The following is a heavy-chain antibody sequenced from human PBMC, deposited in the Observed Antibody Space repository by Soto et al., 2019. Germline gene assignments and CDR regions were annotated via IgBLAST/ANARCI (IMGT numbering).Heavy chain of an antibody. CDR3: ARGSTWQGRDWFDP. V-gene: IGHV4-39*01. D-gene: IGHD6-13*01. Sequence: QLLLQESGPGLVKPSETLSLTCTVSGDSVSNSGYYWGWIRQSPGKRLEWIGSVSFSGSKYYNPSLRSRVTVSVDTSKTLISLKLRSVTAADTAVYYCARGSTWQGRDWFDPWGRGTLVTVSS. J-gene: IGHJ5*02. CDR1: GDSVSNSGYY. CDR2: VSFSGSK.